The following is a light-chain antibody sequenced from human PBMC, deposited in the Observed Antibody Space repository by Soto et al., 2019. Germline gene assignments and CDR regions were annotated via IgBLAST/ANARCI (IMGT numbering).Light chain of an antibody. CDR2: DAS. CDR3: QQSDSTPYT. CDR1: QSISNY. J-gene: IGKJ2*01. Sequence: DIHMTQSPSSLSASVGDRVTITCRASQSISNYLNWYQQKPGKAPNLLIYDASSLLSGVPSRFSGSGSGTDFTLTIASLQPEDFSTYYCQQSDSTPYTFGQGTKVDIK. V-gene: IGKV1-39*01.